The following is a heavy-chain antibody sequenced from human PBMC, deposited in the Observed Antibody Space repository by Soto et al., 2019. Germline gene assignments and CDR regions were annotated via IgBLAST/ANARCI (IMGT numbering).Heavy chain of an antibody. Sequence: GGSLRLSCAASGFTFSSYAMSWVRQAPGKGLEWVSAISGSGGSTYYADSVKGRFTISRDNSKNTLYLQMNSLRAEDTAVYYCAKDLGVDELTIFGVVIIPGIDYWGQGTLVTVSS. CDR1: GFTFSSYA. CDR2: ISGSGGST. J-gene: IGHJ4*02. D-gene: IGHD3-3*01. CDR3: AKDLGVDELTIFGVVIIPGIDY. V-gene: IGHV3-23*01.